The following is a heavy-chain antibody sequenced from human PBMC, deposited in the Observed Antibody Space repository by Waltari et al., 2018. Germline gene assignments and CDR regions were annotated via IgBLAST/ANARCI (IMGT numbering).Heavy chain of an antibody. D-gene: IGHD2-15*01. J-gene: IGHJ6*02. CDR3: ARHGGCSGGSCYSGYYYYYGMDV. Sequence: QVQLQESGPGLVKPSETLSLTCAVSGYSISSGYYWGWIRQPPGKGLEWLGSIYHSGSTYYNPSLKSRVTISVDTSKNQFSLKLSSVTAADTAVYYCARHGGCSGGSCYSGYYYYYGMDVWGQGTTVTVSS. CDR1: GYSISSGYY. CDR2: IYHSGST. V-gene: IGHV4-38-2*01.